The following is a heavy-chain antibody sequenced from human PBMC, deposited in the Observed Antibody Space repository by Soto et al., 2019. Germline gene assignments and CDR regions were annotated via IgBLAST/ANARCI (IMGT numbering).Heavy chain of an antibody. J-gene: IGHJ5*02. CDR2: IYYSGST. CDR1: GYSISSSNW. Sequence: QVQLQESGPGLVKPSDTLSLTCAVSGYSISSSNWWGWIRQPPGKGLEWIGYIYYSGSTYYNPSLKSRVTMSVDTSKNRFSLKLSSVTAVDTAVYYCARYTVTTVTTSWFDPWGQGTLVTVSS. CDR3: ARYTVTTVTTSWFDP. V-gene: IGHV4-28*01. D-gene: IGHD4-17*01.